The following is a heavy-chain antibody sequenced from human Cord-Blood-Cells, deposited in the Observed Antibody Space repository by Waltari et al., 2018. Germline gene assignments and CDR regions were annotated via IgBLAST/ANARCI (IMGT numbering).Heavy chain of an antibody. CDR1: GYSISSGYY. CDR3: ARAEAGSWYYFDY. V-gene: IGHV4-38-2*01. CDR2: IYHSGST. D-gene: IGHD6-13*01. Sequence: QVQLQESGPGLVKPSETLSLTCAVSGYSISSGYYWGWIRQPPGKGLEWIGSIYHSGSTYYNPSLKSRVTISVDTSKNHFSLKLSSVTAADTAVYYCARAEAGSWYYFDYWGQGTLVTVSS. J-gene: IGHJ4*02.